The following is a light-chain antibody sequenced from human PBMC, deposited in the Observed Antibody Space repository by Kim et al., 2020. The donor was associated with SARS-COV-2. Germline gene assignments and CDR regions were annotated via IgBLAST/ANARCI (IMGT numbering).Light chain of an antibody. J-gene: IGKJ2*01. CDR2: RAS. V-gene: IGKV1-27*01. CDR1: RAIDNY. Sequence: DIQMTQSPSSLSASVGDRVTITCRSSRAIDNYLAWYQQKPGKVPKLLIFRASTLESGVPSRFSGSGSETEFTLTISSLQPEDVATYYCQKYESGPYTFVQGTKLEIK. CDR3: QKYESGPYT.